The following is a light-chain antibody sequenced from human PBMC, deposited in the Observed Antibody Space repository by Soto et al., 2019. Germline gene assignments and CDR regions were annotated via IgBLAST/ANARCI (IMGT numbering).Light chain of an antibody. CDR1: QSVSSIY. Sequence: EIVLTQSPGTLSLSPGERATLSCRASQSVSSIYLAWYQQKPGQAPSPLIYATSSRATGIPDRFSGSGSGTDFSLTISRLEPEDFATYYCQQLAGFPITFGQGTRLEIK. CDR2: ATS. V-gene: IGKV3-20*01. CDR3: QQLAGFPIT. J-gene: IGKJ5*01.